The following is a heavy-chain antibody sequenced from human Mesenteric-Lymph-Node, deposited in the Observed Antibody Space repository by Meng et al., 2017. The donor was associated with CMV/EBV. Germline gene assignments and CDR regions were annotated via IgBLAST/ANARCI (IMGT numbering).Heavy chain of an antibody. J-gene: IGHJ6*02. V-gene: IGHV1-46*01. CDR1: GYTFTSYY. CDR2: INPSGGST. D-gene: IGHD6-13*01. CDR3: ARDRSRIAAAGHRYYYYGMDV. Sequence: ASVKVSCKASGYTFTSYYMHWVRQAPGQGLEWMGIINPSGGSTSYAQKFQGRVTMTRDTSTSTVYMELSSLRSEDTAVYYCARDRSRIAAAGHRYYYYGMDVWGQGTTVTVSS.